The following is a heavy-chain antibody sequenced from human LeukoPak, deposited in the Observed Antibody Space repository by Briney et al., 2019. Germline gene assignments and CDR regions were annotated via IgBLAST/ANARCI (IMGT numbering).Heavy chain of an antibody. D-gene: IGHD2-15*01. J-gene: IGHJ4*02. CDR2: ISGSGGST. V-gene: IGHV3-23*01. CDR1: GFTFSSYG. CDR3: AKGEYCSGGSCYQGLFDY. Sequence: GGTLRLSCAASGFTFSSYGMSWVRQAPGKGLEWVSAISGSGGSTYYADSVKGRFTISRDNSKNTLYLQMNSLRAEDTAVYYCAKGEYCSGGSCYQGLFDYWGQGTLVTVSS.